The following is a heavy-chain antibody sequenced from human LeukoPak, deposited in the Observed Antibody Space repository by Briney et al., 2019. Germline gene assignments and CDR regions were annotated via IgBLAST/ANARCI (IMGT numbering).Heavy chain of an antibody. Sequence: SQTLSLTCTVSGGSISSGDKYWSWIRQPLWKGLEWIGNVHYSGTTSYNSSLTSRLSMSVGRSKNQFSLRLSSVTAADTAVYYCARDWQLVDWGQGTLVTVSS. CDR1: GGSISSGDKY. V-gene: IGHV4-30-4*01. J-gene: IGHJ4*02. CDR2: VHYSGTT. D-gene: IGHD1-1*01. CDR3: ARDWQLVD.